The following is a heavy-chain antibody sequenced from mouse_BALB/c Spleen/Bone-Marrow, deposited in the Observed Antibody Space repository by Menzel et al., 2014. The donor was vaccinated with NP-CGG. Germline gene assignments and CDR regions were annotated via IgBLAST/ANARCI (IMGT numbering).Heavy chain of an antibody. J-gene: IGHJ4*01. CDR2: IWAGGST. D-gene: IGHD2-1*01. V-gene: IGHV2-9*02. Sequence: VQGVESGPGLVAPSQSLSIPCTVSGFSLTSYGVHWVRQPPGKGLEWLGVIWAGGSTNYNSALMSRLSISKDSSKSQVFLKMNSLQTDDTAMYYCARDENYYGNYGTMDYWGQGTSVTVSS. CDR1: GFSLTSYG. CDR3: ARDENYYGNYGTMDY.